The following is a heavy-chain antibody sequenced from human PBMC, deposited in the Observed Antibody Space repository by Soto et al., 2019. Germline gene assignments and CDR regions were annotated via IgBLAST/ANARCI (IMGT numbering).Heavy chain of an antibody. CDR1: GYSFTSYW. V-gene: IGHV5-51*01. J-gene: IGHJ4*02. D-gene: IGHD3-3*01. CDR2: IYPGDSDT. Sequence: PGESLKISCKGSGYSFTSYWIGWVRQMPGKGLEWMGIIYPGDSDTRYSPSFQGQVTISADKSISTAYLQWSSLKASDTAMYYCARTYYDFWSGYYTGIEFFDYWGQGTLVTVSS. CDR3: ARTYYDFWSGYYTGIEFFDY.